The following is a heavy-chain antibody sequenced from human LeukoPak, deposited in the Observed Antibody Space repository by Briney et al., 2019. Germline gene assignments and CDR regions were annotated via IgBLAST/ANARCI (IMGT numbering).Heavy chain of an antibody. CDR3: AKGQELEDAFDI. Sequence: PGGSLRLSCAASGFIFDDYAMHWVRQAPGKGLEWVSGISWNSGSIGYADSVKGRFTISRDNAKNSLYLQMNSLRAEDTALYYCAKGQELEDAFDIWGQGTMVTVSS. J-gene: IGHJ3*02. D-gene: IGHD3-10*01. CDR1: GFIFDDYA. V-gene: IGHV3-9*01. CDR2: ISWNSGSI.